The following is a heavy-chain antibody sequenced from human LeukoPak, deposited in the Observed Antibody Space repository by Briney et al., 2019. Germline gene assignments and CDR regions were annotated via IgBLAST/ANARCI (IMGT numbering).Heavy chain of an antibody. CDR1: GFTFSSSS. CDR2: ITDAVGST. CDR3: AKEIFSGLLYIDY. D-gene: IGHD5-12*01. V-gene: IGHV3-23*01. Sequence: TGGSLRLSCAASGFTFSSSSISWVRQAPGKGLEWVSAITDAVGSTHYADSVKGRFTISSDNSKNTVYLQMNCLRPEDMAVYYCAKEIFSGLLYIDYWGQGTLVTVSS. J-gene: IGHJ4*02.